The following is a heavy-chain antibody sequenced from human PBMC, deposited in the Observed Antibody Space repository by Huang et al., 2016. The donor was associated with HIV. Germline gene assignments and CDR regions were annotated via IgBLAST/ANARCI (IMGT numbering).Heavy chain of an antibody. CDR3: GRASAYREYGADF. V-gene: IGHV3-7*04. J-gene: IGHJ4*02. CDR2: RSTEGVET. Sequence: LVESGGGLVQPGGSLGLSCSASGFMFGYYWMPWVRMARGKGRRGRTYRSTEGVETYSAAACMGRFTTSRDNARNSVYLQMDKLRVDDTAVYYCGRASAYREYGADFWGQGTLVTVSS. CDR1: GFMFGYYW. D-gene: IGHD4-17*01.